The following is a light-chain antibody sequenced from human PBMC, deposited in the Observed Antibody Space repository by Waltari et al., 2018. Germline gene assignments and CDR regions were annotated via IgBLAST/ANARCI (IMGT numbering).Light chain of an antibody. CDR1: QSVSSSY. V-gene: IGKV3-20*01. CDR3: LQYSDYPLT. Sequence: EIVLTQSPGTLSLSPGERATLSCRASQSVSSSYLAWYQQKPGQAPRLLIYGASSRAAGIPDRFSGSGSGTDFTLTISRLEPEDFAVYYCLQYSDYPLTFGGGTKVEIK. J-gene: IGKJ4*01. CDR2: GAS.